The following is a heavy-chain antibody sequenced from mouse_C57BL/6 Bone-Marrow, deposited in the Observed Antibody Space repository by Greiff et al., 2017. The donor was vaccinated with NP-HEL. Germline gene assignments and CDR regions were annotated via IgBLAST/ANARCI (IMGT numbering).Heavy chain of an antibody. V-gene: IGHV1-26*01. D-gene: IGHD4-1*02. CDR2: INPNNGGT. CDR1: GYTFTDYY. J-gene: IGHJ4*01. CDR3: ASPQLYAMDY. Sequence: EVQLQQSGPELVKPGASVKISCKASGYTFTDYYMNWVKQSHGKSLEWIGDINPNNGGTSYNQKFKGKATLTVDKSSSTAYMELRSLTSEDSAVYYCASPQLYAMDYWGQGTSVTVSS.